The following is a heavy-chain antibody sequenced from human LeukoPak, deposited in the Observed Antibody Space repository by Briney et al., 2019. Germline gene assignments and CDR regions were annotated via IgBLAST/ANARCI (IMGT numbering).Heavy chain of an antibody. V-gene: IGHV4-34*01. D-gene: IGHD3-10*01. CDR1: GGSFGHY. CDR2: INDGGST. Sequence: SETLSLACAVYGGSFGHYWNWIRQSPGKGLEWIGEINDGGSTNYNPSLKSRVTMSVDTSKNQFSLKVRSVTAADTAVYYCAREGRDGSRYYFDSWGRGTPVNVSS. CDR3: AREGRDGSRYYFDS. J-gene: IGHJ4*02.